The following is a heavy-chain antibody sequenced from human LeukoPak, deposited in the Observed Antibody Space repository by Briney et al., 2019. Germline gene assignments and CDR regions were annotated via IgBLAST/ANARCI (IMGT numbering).Heavy chain of an antibody. Sequence: GRSLRLSCAASGFTFSSYGMHWVRQAPGKGLEWVAVIWYDGSNKYYADSVKGRFTISRDNSKNTLYLQMNSLRAEDTAVYYCAGDLYGYSRYYFDYWGQGTLVTVSS. D-gene: IGHD5-18*01. J-gene: IGHJ4*02. CDR2: IWYDGSNK. CDR3: AGDLYGYSRYYFDY. CDR1: GFTFSSYG. V-gene: IGHV3-33*01.